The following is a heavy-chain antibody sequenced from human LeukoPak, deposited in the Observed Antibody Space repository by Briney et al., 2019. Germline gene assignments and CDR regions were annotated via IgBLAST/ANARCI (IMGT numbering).Heavy chain of an antibody. CDR2: IYSGGST. V-gene: IGHV3-53*01. Sequence: GGSLRLSCAASGFTVSSNYMSWVRQAPGKGLEWVSVIYSGGSTYYADSVKGRFTISRDSSKNTLYLQMNSLRAEDTAVYYCAREGFHGAFDIWGQGTMVTVSS. J-gene: IGHJ3*02. D-gene: IGHD2-15*01. CDR1: GFTVSSNY. CDR3: AREGFHGAFDI.